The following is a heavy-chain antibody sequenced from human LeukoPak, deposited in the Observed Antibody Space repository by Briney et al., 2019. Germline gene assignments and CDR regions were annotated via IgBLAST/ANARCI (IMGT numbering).Heavy chain of an antibody. CDR2: INQAGSDK. CDR1: GFTVSGSW. J-gene: IGHJ4*02. CDR3: VSWSGYGAY. V-gene: IGHV3-7*01. Sequence: PGVSLRLSCAASGFTVSGSWMSWIRHAPGKGLEWVAHINQAGSDKNYVDSVKGRFTISRDNSDNSLFLQMNSLRAEDTAVYYCVSWSGYGAYWGQGTLVTVSS. D-gene: IGHD2-15*01.